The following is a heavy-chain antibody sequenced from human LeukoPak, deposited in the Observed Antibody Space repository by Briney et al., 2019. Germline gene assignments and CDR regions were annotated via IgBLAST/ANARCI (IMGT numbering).Heavy chain of an antibody. Sequence: TGGSLRLSCAASGFTFSSYSMNWVRQAPGKGLEWVSYISSSSSTIYYADSVKGRFTISRDNAKNSLYLQMNSLRAEDTAVYYCARSTHSIIAAFNWFDPWGQGTLVTVSS. CDR2: ISSSSSTI. V-gene: IGHV3-48*04. D-gene: IGHD6-13*01. J-gene: IGHJ5*02. CDR3: ARSTHSIIAAFNWFDP. CDR1: GFTFSSYS.